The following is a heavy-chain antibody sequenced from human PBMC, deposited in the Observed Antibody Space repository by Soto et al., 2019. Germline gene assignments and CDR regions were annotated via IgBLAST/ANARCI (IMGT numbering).Heavy chain of an antibody. CDR3: ARAICSSTSCYLHTYYYGMDV. CDR2: IIPILGIA. V-gene: IGHV1-69*02. Sequence: QVQLVQSGAEVKKPGSSVKVSCKASGGTFSSYTISWVRQAPGQGLEWMGRIIPILGIANYAQKFQGRVTITADKSTSTAYMELSSLRPEDTAVYYCARAICSSTSCYLHTYYYGMDVWGQGTTVTVSS. J-gene: IGHJ6*02. CDR1: GGTFSSYT. D-gene: IGHD2-2*01.